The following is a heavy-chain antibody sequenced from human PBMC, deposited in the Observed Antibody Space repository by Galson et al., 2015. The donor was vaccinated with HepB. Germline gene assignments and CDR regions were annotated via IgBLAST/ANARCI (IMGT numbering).Heavy chain of an antibody. CDR2: INPNSGGT. Sequence: SVKVSCKASGYTFTGYYMHWVRQAPGQGLEWMGWINPNSGGTSYAQKFQGRVTMTRDTSISTAYMELSRLRSDDTAVYYCARATSGSYLSYYYGMDVWGQGTTVTVSS. J-gene: IGHJ6*02. V-gene: IGHV1-2*02. D-gene: IGHD1-26*01. CDR1: GYTFTGYY. CDR3: ARATSGSYLSYYYGMDV.